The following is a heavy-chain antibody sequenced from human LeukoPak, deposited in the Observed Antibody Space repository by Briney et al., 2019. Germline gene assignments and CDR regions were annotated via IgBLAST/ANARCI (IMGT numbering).Heavy chain of an antibody. D-gene: IGHD7-27*01. CDR2: IGISGGGI. CDR1: GFTFSSYA. J-gene: IGHJ4*02. Sequence: GSLRLSCAASGFTFSSYAMHWVRQAPGKGLEWVSIIGISGGGIHYADSVKGRFTISRDNSKNTLYLQMNSLRAEDTAVYYCAIDPNWGVDYWGQGVLVTVSS. CDR3: AIDPNWGVDY. V-gene: IGHV3-23*01.